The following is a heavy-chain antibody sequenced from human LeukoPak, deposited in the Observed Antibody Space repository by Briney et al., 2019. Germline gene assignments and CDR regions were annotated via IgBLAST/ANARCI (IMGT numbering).Heavy chain of an antibody. V-gene: IGHV4-34*01. Sequence: SETLSLTCAVYGGSFSGYYWSWIRQPPGKGLEWIGEINHSGSTNYNPSLKSRVTISVDTSKNQFSLKLSSVTAADTAVYYCARHWRYSSSWTWGQGTLVTVSS. CDR1: GGSFSGYY. CDR3: ARHWRYSSSWT. J-gene: IGHJ5*02. CDR2: INHSGST. D-gene: IGHD6-13*01.